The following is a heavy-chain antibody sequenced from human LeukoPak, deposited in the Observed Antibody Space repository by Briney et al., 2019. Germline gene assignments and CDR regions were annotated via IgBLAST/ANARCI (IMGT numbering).Heavy chain of an antibody. D-gene: IGHD1-20*01. V-gene: IGHV3-48*01. J-gene: IGHJ6*03. CDR1: GFTFSSYS. Sequence: GGSLRLSCAASGFTFSSYSMNWVRHAPGKGVEWVSHISSSISTIYNADSVKGRFTISRDNAKNSLYLQMNSLRAEDTAVYYCAREITGTQLGYYYYYYYMDVWGKGTTVTVSS. CDR2: ISSSISTI. CDR3: AREITGTQLGYYYYYYYMDV.